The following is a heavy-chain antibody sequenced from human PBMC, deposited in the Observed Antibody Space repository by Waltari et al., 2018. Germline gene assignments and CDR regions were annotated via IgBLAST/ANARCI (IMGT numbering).Heavy chain of an antibody. D-gene: IGHD5-12*01. V-gene: IGHV4-30-4*08. J-gene: IGHJ3*02. CDR2: IYYSGST. Sequence: QVQLQESGPGLVKPSQTLSLTCTVSGGSISSGDYYWSWIRQPPGKGLEWIGYIYYSGSTYYTPSLKSRVTISVDTSKNQFSLKLSSVTAADTAVYYCAGAAAYSGYAWGDAFDIWGQGTMVTVSS. CDR1: GGSISSGDYY. CDR3: AGAAAYSGYAWGDAFDI.